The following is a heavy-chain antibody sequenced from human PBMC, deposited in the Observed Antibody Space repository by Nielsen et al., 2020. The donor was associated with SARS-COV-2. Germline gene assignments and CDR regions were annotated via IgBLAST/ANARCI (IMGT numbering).Heavy chain of an antibody. D-gene: IGHD6-6*01. CDR3: ARRPYSSSSSTAGSYYYYMDV. J-gene: IGHJ6*03. V-gene: IGHV3-7*01. CDR1: GFTFSSYS. Sequence: GESLKISCAASGFTFSSYSMNWVRQAPGKGLEWVANIKQDGSEKYYVDSVKGRFTISRDNAKNSLYLKMNSLRAEDTAVYYCARRPYSSSSSTAGSYYYYMDVWGKGTTVTVSS. CDR2: IKQDGSEK.